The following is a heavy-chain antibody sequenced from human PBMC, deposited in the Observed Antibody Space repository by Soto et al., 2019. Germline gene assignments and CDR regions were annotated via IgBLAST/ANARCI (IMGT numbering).Heavy chain of an antibody. D-gene: IGHD2-2*01. CDR1: GFTFNSYA. J-gene: IGHJ4*02. CDR3: AKRYHTTTSCFDY. CDR2: TSGGGGTT. Sequence: EVQLLESGGGLVQPGGSLRLSCAASGFTFNSYAMSWVRQAPGKGLEWVSITSGGGGTTYYADSVKGQFAISRDNSKNTLYLEMNSLRAEDTAVYFCAKRYHTTTSCFDYWGQGTLVTVSS. V-gene: IGHV3-23*01.